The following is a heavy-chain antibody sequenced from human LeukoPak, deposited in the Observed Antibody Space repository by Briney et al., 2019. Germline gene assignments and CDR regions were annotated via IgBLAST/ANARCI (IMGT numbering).Heavy chain of an antibody. CDR1: GGTFSSYA. CDR2: IIPIFGTA. D-gene: IGHD3-22*01. CDR3: ARDGSSGYYLFDY. J-gene: IGHJ4*02. Sequence: ASVKVSCKASGGTFSSYAISWVRQVPGQGLEWMGGIIPIFGTANYAQKFQGRVTITADESTSTAYMELSSLRSEDTAVYYCARDGSSGYYLFDYWGQGTLVTVSS. V-gene: IGHV1-69*13.